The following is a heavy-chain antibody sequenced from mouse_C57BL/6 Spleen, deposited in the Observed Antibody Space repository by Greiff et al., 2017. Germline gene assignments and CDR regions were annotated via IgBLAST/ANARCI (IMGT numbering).Heavy chain of an antibody. CDR1: GYSFTSYY. CDR3: ARYDGYYAWFAY. J-gene: IGHJ3*01. D-gene: IGHD2-3*01. V-gene: IGHV1-66*01. Sequence: QVQLQQSGPELVKPGASVKISCTASGYSFTSYYIHWVKQRPGQGLEWIGWIYPGSGNTKYNEKFKGKATLTADTSSSTAYMQLSSLTSEDSAVYYCARYDGYYAWFAYWGQGTLVTVSA. CDR2: IYPGSGNT.